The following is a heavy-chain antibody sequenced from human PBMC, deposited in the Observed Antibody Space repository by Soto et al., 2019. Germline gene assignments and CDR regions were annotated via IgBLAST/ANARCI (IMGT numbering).Heavy chain of an antibody. CDR3: ARRSSGWYFVY. J-gene: IGHJ4*02. D-gene: IGHD6-19*01. Sequence: EVQLLESGGGLVQPGGSLRLSCAASGFTFSSYAMNWVRQAPGKGLEWVSVISGSGDSTYYADSVKGRFTISRDNSKNTVYMQINSLRAEDTAVYYSARRSSGWYFVYWGEGTLVTVAS. CDR1: GFTFSSYA. CDR2: ISGSGDST. V-gene: IGHV3-23*01.